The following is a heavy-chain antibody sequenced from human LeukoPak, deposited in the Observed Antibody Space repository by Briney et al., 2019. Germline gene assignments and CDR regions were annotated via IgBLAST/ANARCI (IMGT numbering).Heavy chain of an antibody. J-gene: IGHJ4*02. CDR2: IYPTDGST. V-gene: IGHV1-46*01. CDR1: GYTFTSNY. D-gene: IGHD5-24*01. CDR3: AIYQDGFDY. Sequence: GASVRVSCTASGYTFTSNYIHWVRQAPGQVLECMGIIYPTDGSTSYAQKFQGRVTVTRDTSTSTVHMELSGLRSEDTAVYYCAIYQDGFDYWGQGTLVTVSS.